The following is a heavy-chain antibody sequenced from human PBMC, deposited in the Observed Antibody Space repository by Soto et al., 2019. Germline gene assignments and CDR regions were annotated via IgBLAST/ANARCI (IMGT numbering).Heavy chain of an antibody. CDR3: ARGRFTMVRGVIMVYNWFDP. CDR1: GGSFSGYY. Sequence: SETLSLTCAVYGGSFSGYYWSWIRQPPGKGLEWIGEINHSGSTNYNPPLKSRVTISVDTSKNQFSLKLSSVTAADTAVYYCARGRFTMVRGVIMVYNWFDPWGQGTLVTVSS. V-gene: IGHV4-34*01. J-gene: IGHJ5*02. D-gene: IGHD3-10*01. CDR2: INHSGST.